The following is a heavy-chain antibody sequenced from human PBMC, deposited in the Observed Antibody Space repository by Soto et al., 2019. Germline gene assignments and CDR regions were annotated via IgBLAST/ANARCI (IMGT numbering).Heavy chain of an antibody. Sequence: ASVKVSCKASGYTFTGYYMHWVRQAPGQGLEWMGWINPNSGGTNYAQKFQGWVTMARDTSISTDYMELSRLRSNDTAVDYCARGWEINLGGTVMVTYNWFDPWGQGTLVTVSS. V-gene: IGHV1-2*04. CDR2: INPNSGGT. J-gene: IGHJ5*02. D-gene: IGHD5-18*01. CDR1: GYTFTGYY. CDR3: ARGWEINLGGTVMVTYNWFDP.